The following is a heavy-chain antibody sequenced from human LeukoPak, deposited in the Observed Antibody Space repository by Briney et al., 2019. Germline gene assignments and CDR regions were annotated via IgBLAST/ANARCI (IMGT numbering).Heavy chain of an antibody. CDR2: ISYDGSNK. D-gene: IGHD1-7*01. J-gene: IGHJ4*02. CDR3: ARVLGTGTTIALAY. CDR1: GFTFSSYA. V-gene: IGHV3-30*01. Sequence: GGSLRLSCAASGFTFSSYAMHWVRQAPGKGLEWVAVISYDGSNKYYADSVKGRFTISRDNSKNTLYLQMNSLRSDDTAVYYCARVLGTGTTIALAYWGQGTLVTVSS.